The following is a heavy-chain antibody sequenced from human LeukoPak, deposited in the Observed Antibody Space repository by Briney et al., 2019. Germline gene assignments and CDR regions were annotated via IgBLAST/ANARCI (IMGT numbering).Heavy chain of an antibody. CDR2: ISGSSSTI. CDR1: GFTFSSYT. D-gene: IGHD3-10*01. J-gene: IGHJ4*02. CDR3: ARDGITMRILEY. Sequence: PGGSLRLSCAVSGFTFSSYTMNWVRQAPGKGLEWVSYISGSSSTIYYADSVKGRFTISRDNAKNSLYLQMDSLRAEDTAVYYCARDGITMRILEYWGQGTLVTVSS. V-gene: IGHV3-48*04.